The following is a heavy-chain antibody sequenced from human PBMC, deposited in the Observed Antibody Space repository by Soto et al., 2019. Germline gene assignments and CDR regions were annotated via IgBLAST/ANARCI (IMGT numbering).Heavy chain of an antibody. CDR2: IYPGDSDT. CDR3: ARQDYNYAYFDF. D-gene: IGHD5-18*01. CDR1: GYSFTNYW. Sequence: GESLKISCKGSGYSFTNYWICWVRQMPWKGLEWMGIIYPGDSDTRYSPSFQGQVIISVDQSISTAYLQWSSLQASDTAMYYCARQDYNYAYFDFWGQGTLVTVSS. J-gene: IGHJ4*02. V-gene: IGHV5-51*01.